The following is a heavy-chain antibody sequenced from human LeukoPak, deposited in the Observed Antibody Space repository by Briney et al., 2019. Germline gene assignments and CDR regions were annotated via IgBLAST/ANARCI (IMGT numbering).Heavy chain of an antibody. J-gene: IGHJ4*02. D-gene: IGHD3-22*01. CDR2: IWYDGSNK. CDR1: GFTFSSYG. Sequence: GRSLRLSCAASGFTFSSYGMHWVRQAPGKGLEWVAVIWYDGSNKYYADSVKGRFTISRDNSKNTLYLQMNSLRAEDTAVYYCARAQYYYDSSGYPYYWGQGTLVTVSS. V-gene: IGHV3-33*01. CDR3: ARAQYYYDSSGYPYY.